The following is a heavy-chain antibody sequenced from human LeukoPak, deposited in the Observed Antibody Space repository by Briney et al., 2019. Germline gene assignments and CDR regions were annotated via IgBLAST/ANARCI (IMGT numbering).Heavy chain of an antibody. Sequence: ASVKVSCKASGYTFTGYYMHWVRQAPGQGLEWMGWINPNSGGTNYAQKFQGRVTMTTDTSTSTAYMELRSLRSDDTAVYYCARSPPIAVENMDVWGKGTTVTVSS. CDR2: INPNSGGT. D-gene: IGHD6-19*01. J-gene: IGHJ6*03. CDR3: ARSPPIAVENMDV. CDR1: GYTFTGYY. V-gene: IGHV1-2*02.